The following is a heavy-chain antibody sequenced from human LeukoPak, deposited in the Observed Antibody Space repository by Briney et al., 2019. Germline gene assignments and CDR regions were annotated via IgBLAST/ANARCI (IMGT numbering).Heavy chain of an antibody. Sequence: SETLSLTCTVPGGSISTYSWTWIRQPPGKGLEWIGNIYYSGSTNYNPSLKSRVTISVDTSKNQLSLKLSSVTAADTAVYYCARDLGGIYFDYWGQGTLVTVSS. CDR3: ARDLGGIYFDY. CDR2: IYYSGST. D-gene: IGHD1-26*01. V-gene: IGHV4-59*01. CDR1: GGSISTYS. J-gene: IGHJ4*02.